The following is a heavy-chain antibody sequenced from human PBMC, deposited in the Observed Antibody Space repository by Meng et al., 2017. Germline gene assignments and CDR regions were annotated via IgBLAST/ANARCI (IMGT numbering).Heavy chain of an antibody. Sequence: ASVKVSCKASGYTFTGYYMHWVRQAPGQGLEWMGWINPNSGGTNYAQKFQGRVTMTRDTSISTAYMELSRLRSDDTAVYYCARVAPYCSSTSCYEHDAFDIWGQGPMVPFSS. CDR1: GYTFTGYY. J-gene: IGHJ3*02. D-gene: IGHD2-2*01. CDR3: ARVAPYCSSTSCYEHDAFDI. CDR2: INPNSGGT. V-gene: IGHV1-2*02.